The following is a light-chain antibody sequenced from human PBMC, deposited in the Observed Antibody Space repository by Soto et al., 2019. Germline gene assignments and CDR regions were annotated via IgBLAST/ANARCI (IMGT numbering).Light chain of an antibody. J-gene: IGKJ1*01. Sequence: EIVLTQSPATLSLSPGERATFSCKASQSVGTSLAWFQQKPGQAPRLLIYDASCRATGIPARFSGSGSGTDFTLTISRLQPEDIAMYYCQQSSNWPPWTFGRGTRVEI. V-gene: IGKV3-11*01. CDR2: DAS. CDR3: QQSSNWPPWT. CDR1: QSVGTS.